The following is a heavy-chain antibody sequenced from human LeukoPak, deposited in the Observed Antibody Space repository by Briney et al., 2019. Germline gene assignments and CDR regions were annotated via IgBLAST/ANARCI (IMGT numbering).Heavy chain of an antibody. D-gene: IGHD5-18*01. CDR1: GFTFSSYW. J-gene: IGHJ4*02. CDR3: AREPVDTAMVTRTGFDY. CDR2: IKQDGSEK. Sequence: GGSLRLSCAASGFTFSSYWMSWVRQAPGKGLEWVANIKQDGSEKYYVDSVKGRFTISRDNSKNTLYLQMNSLRAEDTAVYYCAREPVDTAMVTRTGFDYWGQGTLVTVSS. V-gene: IGHV3-7*01.